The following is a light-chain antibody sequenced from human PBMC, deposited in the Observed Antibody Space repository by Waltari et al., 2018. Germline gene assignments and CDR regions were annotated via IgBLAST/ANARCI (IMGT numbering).Light chain of an antibody. CDR1: SSDVGSNNL. V-gene: IGLV2-23*01. J-gene: IGLJ1*01. Sequence: QSALPQPASVSGSPGQSITISCNGTSSDVGSNNLVSWYQQHPGKAPKLMIYEGSKRPSGVSNRFSGSKSGNTASLTISGLQAEDEADYYCCSYAGSSTYVFGTGTKVTVL. CDR3: CSYAGSSTYV. CDR2: EGS.